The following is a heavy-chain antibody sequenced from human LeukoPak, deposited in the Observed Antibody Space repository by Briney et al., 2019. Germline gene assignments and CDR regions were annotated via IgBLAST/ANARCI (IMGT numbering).Heavy chain of an antibody. CDR2: IRTKTNNYAT. D-gene: IGHD2-21*01. Sequence: GGSLRLSCAASGFIFSGSAIHWVRQASGRGRVWVGRIRTKTNNYATAYAASVNGRFTVSRDDSKNTAYLQMNSLRTESTDISDCLSATVQNCFGDCYGRSWGQGTLVTVSS. CDR1: GFIFSGSA. CDR3: LSATVQNCFGDCYGRS. V-gene: IGHV3-73*01. J-gene: IGHJ5*02.